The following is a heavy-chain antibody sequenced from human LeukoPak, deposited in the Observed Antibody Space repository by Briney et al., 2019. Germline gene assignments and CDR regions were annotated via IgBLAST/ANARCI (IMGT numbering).Heavy chain of an antibody. V-gene: IGHV3-53*01. CDR1: GFTVSSNH. Sequence: GGSLRLSCAASGFTVSSNHMSWVRQAPGKGLEWVSVIYSGGSTYYADSVKGRSTISRDNSKNTLYLQMNSLRAEDTAVYYCARVTGLRYFENWGQGTLVTVSS. CDR2: IYSGGST. D-gene: IGHD3-9*01. J-gene: IGHJ4*02. CDR3: ARVTGLRYFEN.